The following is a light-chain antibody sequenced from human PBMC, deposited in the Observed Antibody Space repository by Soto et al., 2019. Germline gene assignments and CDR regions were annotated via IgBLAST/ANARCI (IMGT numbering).Light chain of an antibody. Sequence: EVVMTQSPATLSVSPGERVTFSCRASQSVTTNLAWYQHKPGQSPRLLIYGASSRATGIPDRFSGSGSGTDFTLTISRLEPEDFAVYYCQQYGSSSGTFGQGTKVDI. CDR3: QQYGSSSGT. CDR1: QSVTTN. CDR2: GAS. J-gene: IGKJ1*01. V-gene: IGKV3-20*01.